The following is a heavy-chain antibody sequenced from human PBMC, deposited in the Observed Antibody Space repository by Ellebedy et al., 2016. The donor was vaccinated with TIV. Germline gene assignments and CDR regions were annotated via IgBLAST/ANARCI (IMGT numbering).Heavy chain of an antibody. J-gene: IGHJ6*02. Sequence: AASVKVSFKASGGTFSSYGISWVRQAPGQGLEWMGRIIPILGIPNYAQNFQGRVTITADKSTSTAYMELSSLRSEDTAVYYCASRGVPLGYCSGDSCLETYYYYGMDVWGQGTTVTVSS. CDR3: ASRGVPLGYCSGDSCLETYYYYGMDV. V-gene: IGHV1-69*04. CDR2: IIPILGIP. CDR1: GGTFSSYG. D-gene: IGHD2-15*01.